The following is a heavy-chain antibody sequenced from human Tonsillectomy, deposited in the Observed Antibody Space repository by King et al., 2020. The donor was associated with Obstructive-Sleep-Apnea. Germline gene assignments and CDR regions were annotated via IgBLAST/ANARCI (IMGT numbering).Heavy chain of an antibody. CDR3: ANPWGAYIVSTMGLDD. CDR2: ITAGGGST. J-gene: IGHJ4*02. D-gene: IGHD5/OR15-5a*01. CDR1: GFIFSAYG. Sequence: VHLVESGGGLVQPGESLRLSCAASGFIFSAYGMTWVRQAPGKGLEWVSGITAGGGSTYYADSVRGRFTISRDNSKKTLYLQMNSLRAEDTAVYYCANPWGAYIVSTMGLDDWGQGTLVAVSS. V-gene: IGHV3-23*04.